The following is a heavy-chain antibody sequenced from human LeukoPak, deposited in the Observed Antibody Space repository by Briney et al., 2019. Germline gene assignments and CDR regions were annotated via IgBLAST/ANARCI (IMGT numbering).Heavy chain of an antibody. V-gene: IGHV3-23*01. CDR1: GFTFSSYG. Sequence: QPGGSLRLSCAASGFTFSSYGMSWVRQAPGKGLEWVSAISGSGGSTYYADSVKGRFTISRDNAKNSLYLQMNSLRAEDTAVYYCARGIVGATGNYYYYYMDVWGKGTTVTVSS. CDR2: ISGSGGST. CDR3: ARGIVGATGNYYYYYMDV. J-gene: IGHJ6*03. D-gene: IGHD1-26*01.